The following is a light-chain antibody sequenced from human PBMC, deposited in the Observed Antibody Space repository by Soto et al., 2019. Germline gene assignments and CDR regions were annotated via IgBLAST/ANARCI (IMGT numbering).Light chain of an antibody. J-gene: IGKJ5*01. CDR2: GAS. V-gene: IGKV3-20*01. Sequence: EITLTQSPDTLSLSPGERATLSCRASQNVINNYLAWYQQKPGQAPSLLIYGASSRATGIPDRFSGSGSGTTFTLTIPRLEPEDFAVYCCQQYVGTSITFGQGTRLQIK. CDR3: QQYVGTSIT. CDR1: QNVINNY.